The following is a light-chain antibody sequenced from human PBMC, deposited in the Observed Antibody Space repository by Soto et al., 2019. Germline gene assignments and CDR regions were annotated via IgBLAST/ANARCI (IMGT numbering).Light chain of an antibody. J-gene: IGKJ1*01. CDR3: MQPLQSWT. V-gene: IGKV2-28*01. CDR2: LGS. CDR1: QILLHSNGYNY. Sequence: DIEMTQSPLSLPVTPGEPASISCRSSQILLHSNGYNYLNWFVQKPGQSPQLLIYLGSNRASGVPDRFSGSGSGTDFTLKISRVEAEDVGVYYCMQPLQSWTFGQGTKVDIK.